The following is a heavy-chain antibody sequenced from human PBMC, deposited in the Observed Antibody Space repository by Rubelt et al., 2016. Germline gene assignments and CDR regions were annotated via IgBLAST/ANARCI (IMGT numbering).Heavy chain of an antibody. CDR2: INHSGST. Sequence: QVQLQQWGARLLKPSETLSLTCAVYGGSFSGYYWSWIRQPPGKGLEWIGEINHSGSTNYNPSLKSRVTISVDTSKNQFSLKLSSVTAADTAVYYCAREARYGMDVWGQGTTVTVSS. CDR3: AREARYGMDV. CDR1: GGSFSGYY. J-gene: IGHJ6*02. V-gene: IGHV4-34*01.